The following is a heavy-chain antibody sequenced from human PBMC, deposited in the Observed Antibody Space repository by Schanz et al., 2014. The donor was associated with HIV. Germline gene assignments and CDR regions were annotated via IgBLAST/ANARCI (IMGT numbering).Heavy chain of an antibody. J-gene: IGHJ4*02. CDR1: GGSFSGHY. CDR3: ARLGSEYDRSGWPTLFDY. Sequence: QVRLQQWGAGLLKPSETLSLTCAVYGGSFSGHYWSWIRQPPGKGLEWIGGINHSGTTNYNPSVNSRVTISVDTPKTQFSLKLSSVTAADTAVYYCARLGSEYDRSGWPTLFDYWGQGTLVTVSS. V-gene: IGHV4-34*02. CDR2: INHSGTT. D-gene: IGHD6-19*01.